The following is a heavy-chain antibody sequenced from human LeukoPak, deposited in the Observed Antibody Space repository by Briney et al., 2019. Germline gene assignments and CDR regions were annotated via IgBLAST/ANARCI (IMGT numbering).Heavy chain of an antibody. CDR2: IYHSGST. CDR3: PGSGIGGDDY. Sequence: SETLSLTCAVSGGSISSSNWWSWVRPPPGKGLEWIGEIYHSGSTNYNPSLKSRVTISVDKSKNQFSLKLSAVTAADTAVYYCPGSGIGGDDYWGQGTLVTVSS. J-gene: IGHJ4*02. D-gene: IGHD3-10*01. CDR1: GGSISSSNW. V-gene: IGHV4-4*02.